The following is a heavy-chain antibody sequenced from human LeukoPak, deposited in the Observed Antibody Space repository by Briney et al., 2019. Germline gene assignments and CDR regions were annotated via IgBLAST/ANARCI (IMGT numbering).Heavy chain of an antibody. CDR2: IWYDGSNK. J-gene: IGHJ4*02. Sequence: GRSLRLSCAASGFTFSSYGMHWVRQAPGKGLEWVAVIWYDGSNKYSADSVKGRFTISRDNSKNTLYLQMNSLRAEDTAVYYCARDRIVSGSYGGLLDYRGQGTLVTVSS. CDR3: ARDRIVSGSYGGLLDY. V-gene: IGHV3-33*01. D-gene: IGHD1-26*01. CDR1: GFTFSSYG.